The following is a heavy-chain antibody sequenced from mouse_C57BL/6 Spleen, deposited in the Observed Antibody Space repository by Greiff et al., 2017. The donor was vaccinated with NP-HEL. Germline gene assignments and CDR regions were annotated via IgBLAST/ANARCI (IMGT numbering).Heavy chain of an antibody. D-gene: IGHD2-4*01. CDR1: GYTFTSYW. V-gene: IGHV1-59*01. J-gene: IGHJ3*01. CDR3: ARVIYYDYDEGFAY. CDR2: IDPSDSYT. Sequence: VQLQQPGAELVRPGTSVKLSCKASGYTFTSYWMHWVKQRPGQGLEWIGVIDPSDSYTNYNQKFKGKATLTVDTSSSTAYMQLSSLTSEDSAVYYCARVIYYDYDEGFAYWGQGTLVTVSA.